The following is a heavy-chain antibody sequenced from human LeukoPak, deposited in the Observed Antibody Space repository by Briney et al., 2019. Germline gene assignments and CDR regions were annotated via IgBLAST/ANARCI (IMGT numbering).Heavy chain of an antibody. Sequence: GGSLRLSCAVSGFTFGSYTMNWVRQAPGKGLEWVSHISSTSTTYYADSVKGRFTTSRDNAKNLLYLQMNSLRAEDTAVYYCARELATYYYDSSGFRYWGQGTLVTVSS. D-gene: IGHD3-22*01. CDR2: ISSTSTT. CDR3: ARELATYYYDSSGFRY. V-gene: IGHV3-48*01. J-gene: IGHJ4*02. CDR1: GFTFGSYT.